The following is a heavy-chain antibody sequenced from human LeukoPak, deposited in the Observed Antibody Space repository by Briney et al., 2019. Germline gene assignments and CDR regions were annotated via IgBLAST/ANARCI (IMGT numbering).Heavy chain of an antibody. J-gene: IGHJ4*02. CDR2: IYYSGST. CDR3: ARDGIGSGWYYFDY. D-gene: IGHD6-19*01. Sequence: SETLSLTCTVSGGSISSYYWSWIRQPPGKGLEWIGYIYYSGSTNYNPSIKSRVTISVDTSKNQFSLKLSSVTAADTAVYYCARDGIGSGWYYFDYWGQGTLVTVSS. CDR1: GGSISSYY. V-gene: IGHV4-59*01.